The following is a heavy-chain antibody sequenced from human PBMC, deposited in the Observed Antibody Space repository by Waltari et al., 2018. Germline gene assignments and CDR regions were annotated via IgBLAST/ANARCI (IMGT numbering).Heavy chain of an antibody. V-gene: IGHV4-38-2*01. CDR3: ARRDSSGSGHFDY. D-gene: IGHD3-22*01. CDR2: IGLSGST. CDR1: GYSISSGYY. J-gene: IGHJ4*02. Sequence: QVQLQESGPGLVKPSETLSLTCAVSGYSISSGYYWGWLRQPPGKGLEWTGGIGLSGSTYYNPSLKSRVTISVDTSKNQFSLKLSSVTAADTAVYYCARRDSSGSGHFDYWGQGTLVTVSS.